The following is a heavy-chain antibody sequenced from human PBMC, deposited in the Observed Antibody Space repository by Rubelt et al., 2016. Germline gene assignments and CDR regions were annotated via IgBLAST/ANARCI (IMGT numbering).Heavy chain of an antibody. Sequence: QVQLQQWGAGLLKPSETLSLTCAVYGGSFSGYYWSWIRQPPGKGLEWIGEINHSGSTNYNPSLKSRVTISVDPSKNQFSLRRSAGTAADTAGDDCARTYDADSSWLSHQYYSDYWGQGTLVTDAS. CDR1: GGSFSGYY. CDR3: ARTYDADSSWLSHQYYSDY. V-gene: IGHV4-34*01. D-gene: IGHD3-22*01. CDR2: INHSGST. J-gene: IGHJ4*02.